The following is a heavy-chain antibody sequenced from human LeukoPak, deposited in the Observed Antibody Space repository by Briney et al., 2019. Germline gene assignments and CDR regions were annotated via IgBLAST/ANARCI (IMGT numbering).Heavy chain of an antibody. CDR2: ISNDGNSK. CDR3: AKAPYCTSTSCHFSGYAQRPLDS. J-gene: IGHJ4*02. Sequence: PGGSLRLSCVGSGFSFNMFGMHWVRQAPGKGLGWVAGISNDGNSKDYSGSVKGRFTISRDNSKNIMYLQMNSLRAEDTAVYYCAKAPYCTSTSCHFSGYAQRPLDSWGQGILVTVSS. D-gene: IGHD2-2*01. CDR1: GFSFNMFG. V-gene: IGHV3-30*18.